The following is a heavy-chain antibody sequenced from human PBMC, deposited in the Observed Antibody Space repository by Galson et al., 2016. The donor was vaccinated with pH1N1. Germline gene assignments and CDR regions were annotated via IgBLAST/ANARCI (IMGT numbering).Heavy chain of an antibody. Sequence: SLRLSCAASGFIFRNYAMSWVRQAPGKGLEWVSAISASGTITYYADSVKGRYIISRDNSGNTLYLQMNSLRAEDTAAYYCAKNGTSIFGVITSPGHNYDVDVWGQGTTVIVS. J-gene: IGHJ6*03. CDR1: GFIFRNYA. D-gene: IGHD3-3*01. CDR3: AKNGTSIFGVITSPGHNYDVDV. V-gene: IGHV3-23*01. CDR2: ISASGTIT.